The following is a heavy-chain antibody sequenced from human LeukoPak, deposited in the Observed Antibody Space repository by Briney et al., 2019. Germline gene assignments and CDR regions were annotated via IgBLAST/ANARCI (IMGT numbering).Heavy chain of an antibody. D-gene: IGHD6-13*01. J-gene: IGHJ4*02. CDR3: AADDQQLIL. Sequence: SVKVSCKASGGTFSIYSLSWVRQAPRQGLEWMGGIIPISGTPKYAQKFQDRVTITRDMSTNTAYMELSSLRSEDTAVYYCAADDQQLILWGQGTLVTVSS. V-gene: IGHV1-69*05. CDR2: IIPISGTP. CDR1: GGTFSIYS.